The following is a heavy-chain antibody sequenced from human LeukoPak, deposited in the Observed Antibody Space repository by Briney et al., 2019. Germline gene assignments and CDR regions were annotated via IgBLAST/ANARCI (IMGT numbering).Heavy chain of an antibody. J-gene: IGHJ4*02. V-gene: IGHV4-39*01. Sequence: PSDTLSLTCSVSGGSISRSSYYWGWIRQPPGKGLQWIGSIYYSGTTYYSPSLKSRVTISVDTSKNQFSLKLSSVTAADTAVYYCARSVDSSDYWGQGTLVTVSS. D-gene: IGHD5-12*01. CDR3: ARSVDSSDY. CDR2: IYYSGTT. CDR1: GGSISRSSYY.